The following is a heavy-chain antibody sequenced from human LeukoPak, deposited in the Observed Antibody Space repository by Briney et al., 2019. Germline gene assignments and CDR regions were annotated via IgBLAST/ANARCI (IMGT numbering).Heavy chain of an antibody. D-gene: IGHD3-22*01. CDR2: ISGSGGST. V-gene: IGHV3-23*01. CDR1: GFTFSSYA. CDR3: AKDGTYYYDSSGYFGY. J-gene: IGHJ4*02. Sequence: GGSLRLSCAASGFTFSSYAMSWVRQAPGKGLEWVSAISGSGGSTYYADSVKGRFTISRDNSKNTLYLQMNSLRAEDTAVYYCAKDGTYYYDSSGYFGYWGQGTLVTVSS.